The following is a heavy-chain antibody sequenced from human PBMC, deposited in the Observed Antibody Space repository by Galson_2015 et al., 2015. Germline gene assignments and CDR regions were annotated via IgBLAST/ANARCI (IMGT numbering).Heavy chain of an antibody. Sequence: SLRLSCAASGFTFSLYGMHWVRQAPGTGLVWVAVIQSDGNKSYPTDSVRGRFTISRDNSQNTVSLQMDSLRVEDTAIYYCARDAGPATGGLDCHYWGQGTRVTVSS. CDR1: GFTFSLYG. D-gene: IGHD2-21*02. CDR3: ARDAGPATGGLDCHY. V-gene: IGHV3-30*12. CDR2: IQSDGNKS. J-gene: IGHJ4*02.